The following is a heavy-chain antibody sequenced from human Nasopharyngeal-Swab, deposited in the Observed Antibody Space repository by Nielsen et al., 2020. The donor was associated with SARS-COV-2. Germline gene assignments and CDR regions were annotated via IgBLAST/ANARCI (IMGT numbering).Heavy chain of an antibody. Sequence: SETLSLTCTVSGGSISSYYWSWIRHPPGKGLEWIGYIYYSGSTNYNPSLKSRVTISVDTSKNQFSLKLSSVTAADTAVYYCARVYSTTAHYYYGMDVWGQGTTVTVS. CDR1: GGSISSYY. D-gene: IGHD2-2*01. J-gene: IGHJ6*02. CDR3: ARVYSTTAHYYYGMDV. V-gene: IGHV4-59*01. CDR2: IYYSGST.